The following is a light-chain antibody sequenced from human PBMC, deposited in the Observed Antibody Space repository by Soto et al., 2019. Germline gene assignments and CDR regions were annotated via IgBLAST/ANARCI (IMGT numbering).Light chain of an antibody. Sequence: EIVMTHSPATLSVSPGERATLSCRASQSVSSKLAWFQQKPGQAPSLLIYGVSTRAIGVPVRFSGSGSGTDLARTISSLQSEDFAVYHCPQYNNWLHTVGQGAKVDI. CDR3: PQYNNWLHT. V-gene: IGKV3-15*01. J-gene: IGKJ2*01. CDR1: QSVSSK. CDR2: GVS.